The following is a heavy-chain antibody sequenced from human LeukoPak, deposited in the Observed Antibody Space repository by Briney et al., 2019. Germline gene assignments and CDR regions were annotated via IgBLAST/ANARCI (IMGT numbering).Heavy chain of an antibody. CDR3: ARGGKTAAGNYFDY. CDR2: MNPSGGVT. D-gene: IGHD6-13*01. J-gene: IGHJ4*02. V-gene: IGHV1-46*01. Sequence: ASVKVSRKASGYTFTSYYIHWVRQAPGQGLEWMGIMNPSGGVTTYAQKFQRRVTMTRDKSTSTVYMELRRLTSEDTAVYYCARGGKTAAGNYFDYWGQGTLVTVSS. CDR1: GYTFTSYY.